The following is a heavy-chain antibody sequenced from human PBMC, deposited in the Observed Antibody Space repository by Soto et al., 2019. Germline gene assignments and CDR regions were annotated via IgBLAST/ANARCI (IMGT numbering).Heavy chain of an antibody. J-gene: IGHJ6*02. V-gene: IGHV3-23*01. D-gene: IGHD2-15*01. CDR2: ISGSGGST. CDR3: AKLIVVVVAATLGADGMDV. CDR1: GFTFSSYA. Sequence: GGSLRLSCAASGFTFSSYAMSWVRQAPGKGLEWVSAISGSGGSTYYADSVKGRFTISRDNSKNTLYLQMNSLRAEDTAVYYCAKLIVVVVAATLGADGMDVWGQGTTVTVSS.